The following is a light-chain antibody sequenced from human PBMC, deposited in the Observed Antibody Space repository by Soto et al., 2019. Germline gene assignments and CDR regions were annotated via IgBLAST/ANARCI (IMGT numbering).Light chain of an antibody. CDR1: SSDVGAYNY. CDR3: SSYGGSNNLV. Sequence: QSALTQPPSASGSPGQSVTVSCTGTSSDVGAYNYVSWYQQHPGKVLKLMIYEVSKGPSGVPDRFSGSKSGNTASLTVSGLQAEDEADYYCSSYGGSNNLVFGGGTKLTVL. J-gene: IGLJ2*01. V-gene: IGLV2-8*01. CDR2: EVS.